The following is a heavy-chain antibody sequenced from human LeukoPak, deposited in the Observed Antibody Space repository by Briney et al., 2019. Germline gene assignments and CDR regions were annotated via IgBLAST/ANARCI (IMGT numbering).Heavy chain of an antibody. D-gene: IGHD5-24*01. V-gene: IGHV1-3*01. CDR1: GYTFTSYA. J-gene: IGHJ4*02. Sequence: ASVKVSCKASGYTFTSYAMHWVRQAPGQRLEWMGWINAGNGNTKYSQKFQGRVTVTRDTSASTAYMELSSLRSEDTAVYYCARPSRWLQYLYFDYWGQGTLVTVSS. CDR2: INAGNGNT. CDR3: ARPSRWLQYLYFDY.